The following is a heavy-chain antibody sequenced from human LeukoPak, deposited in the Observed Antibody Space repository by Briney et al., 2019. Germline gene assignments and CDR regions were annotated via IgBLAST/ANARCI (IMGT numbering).Heavy chain of an antibody. CDR2: IRYDGSNK. CDR3: TMVRGVIIGNFDY. Sequence: GGSLRLSCAASGFTFSSYGMHWVRQAPGKGLEWVAFIRYDGSNKYYADSVKGRFTISRDNSKNTLYQQMNSLRAEGTAVYYCTMVRGVIIGNFDYWGQGTLVTVSS. J-gene: IGHJ4*02. D-gene: IGHD3-10*01. CDR1: GFTFSSYG. V-gene: IGHV3-30*02.